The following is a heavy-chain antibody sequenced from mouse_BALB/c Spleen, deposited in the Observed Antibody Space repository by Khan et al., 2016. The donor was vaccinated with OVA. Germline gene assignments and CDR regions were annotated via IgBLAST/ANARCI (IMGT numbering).Heavy chain of an antibody. CDR3: ARGGRGNSWFSY. CDR2: INPSSGYT. V-gene: IGHV1-4*02. Sequence: QVQLQQSAAELARPGASVKMSCKASGYTFTSYTVQWIQQRPGQGLEWIGSINPSSGYTDYHRGFKDTTTLTADKSSSTTYLQLSSLTSEDSAVYFCARGGRGNSWFSYWGQGTLVTVSA. D-gene: IGHD2-1*01. CDR1: GYTFTSYT. J-gene: IGHJ3*01.